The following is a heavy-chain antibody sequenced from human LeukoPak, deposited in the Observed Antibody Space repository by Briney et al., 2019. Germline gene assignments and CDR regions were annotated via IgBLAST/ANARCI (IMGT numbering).Heavy chain of an antibody. Sequence: GGSLRLSCAASGITFSSYAMSWVRQAPGKGLEWVSGISGSGGSTDYADPVKGRFTISRDNSKNTLYLQMNSLRAEDTAVYYCAKGVAAHTEGYFDYWGQGTLVTVSS. CDR1: GITFSSYA. D-gene: IGHD6-19*01. CDR2: ISGSGGST. V-gene: IGHV3-23*01. J-gene: IGHJ4*02. CDR3: AKGVAAHTEGYFDY.